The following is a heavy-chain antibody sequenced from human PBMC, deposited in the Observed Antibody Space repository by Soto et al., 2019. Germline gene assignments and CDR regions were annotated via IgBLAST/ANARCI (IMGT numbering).Heavy chain of an antibody. J-gene: IGHJ4*02. V-gene: IGHV3-23*01. CDR3: ARVPGYSSSSGRGSSWYAFDY. Sequence: EVQLLESGGGLVQPGGSLRLSCAASGFTFSSYAMSWVRQAPGKGLEWVSAISGSGGSTYYADSVKGRFTISRDNSKNTLYLQMNSLRAEDTAVYYCARVPGYSSSSGRGSSWYAFDYWGQGTLVTVSS. CDR1: GFTFSSYA. D-gene: IGHD6-6*01. CDR2: ISGSGGST.